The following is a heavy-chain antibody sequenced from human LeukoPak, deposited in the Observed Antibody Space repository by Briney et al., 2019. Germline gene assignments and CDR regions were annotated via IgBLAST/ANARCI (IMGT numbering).Heavy chain of an antibody. CDR2: ISGSGAST. Sequence: GGSLRLSCAASGFTFSSYAMSWVRQAPGKGLEWVSGISGSGASTYYADSVKGRFTISRDNSKNTLYLQMKSPRVEDTAVYYCAKDRGYSSSWYVFEYWGQGTLVIVSS. CDR3: AKDRGYSSSWYVFEY. CDR1: GFTFSSYA. J-gene: IGHJ4*02. V-gene: IGHV3-23*01. D-gene: IGHD6-13*01.